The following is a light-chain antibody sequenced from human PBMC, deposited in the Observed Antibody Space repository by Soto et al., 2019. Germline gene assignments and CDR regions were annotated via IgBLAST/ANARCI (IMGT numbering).Light chain of an antibody. CDR2: YIS. J-gene: IGKJ5*01. CDR1: QDVTTN. V-gene: IGKV3-15*01. CDR3: QQYNNWPFS. Sequence: EISMTQFPAILSASPGGGAPLSCRAAQDVTTNFAWYQLRRAQPPRLLIYYISTRATGVPARFGGSGSCTEFTLTIIGLQSEDFSLYYCQQYNNWPFSFGPGTRLEI.